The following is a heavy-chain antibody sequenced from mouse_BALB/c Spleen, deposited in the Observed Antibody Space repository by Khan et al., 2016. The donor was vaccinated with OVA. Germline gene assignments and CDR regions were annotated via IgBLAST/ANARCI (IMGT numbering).Heavy chain of an antibody. Sequence: VKLLESGPGLVAPSQNLSLTCTVSGFSLSDYGVNWIRQPPGKGLEWLGVIWGGGSTYYNSDLKSRLSISKDNSKSQVFLKMSSLQSDDTAMFYCAKGVWSYYYTLDYWGQGTSVTVSS. V-gene: IGHV2-6-5*01. J-gene: IGHJ4*01. CDR2: IWGGGST. CDR1: GFSLSDYG. CDR3: AKGVWSYYYTLDY.